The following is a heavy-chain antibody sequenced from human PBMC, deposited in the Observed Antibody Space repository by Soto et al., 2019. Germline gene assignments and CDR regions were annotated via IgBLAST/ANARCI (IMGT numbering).Heavy chain of an antibody. CDR2: IYYSGST. J-gene: IGHJ5*02. CDR1: GGSISSSSYY. V-gene: IGHV4-39*07. Sequence: SETLSLTCTVSGGSISSSSYYWGWIRQPPGKGLEWIGSIYYSGSTYYNPSLKSRVTISIDTSKNQFSLKLSSVTAADTAVYYCARVLAAAGTTYYNRFDPWGQRTLVTVS. D-gene: IGHD6-13*01. CDR3: ARVLAAAGTTYYNRFDP.